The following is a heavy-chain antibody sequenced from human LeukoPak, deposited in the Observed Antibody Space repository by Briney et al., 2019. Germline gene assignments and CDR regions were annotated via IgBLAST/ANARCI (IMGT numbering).Heavy chain of an antibody. CDR3: ARYAEYAVSTPCY. CDR2: LSYVGNYK. D-gene: IGHD2-8*01. J-gene: IGHJ4*02. V-gene: IGHV3-30*03. Sequence: PGGSLRLSCAASGFTFSSYGMHWVRQAPGKGLEWVAVLSYVGNYKYYADSVKGRFAISRDNSENTLYLQMNSLRAEDTAVYYCARYAEYAVSTPCYWGQGTLVTVSA. CDR1: GFTFSSYG.